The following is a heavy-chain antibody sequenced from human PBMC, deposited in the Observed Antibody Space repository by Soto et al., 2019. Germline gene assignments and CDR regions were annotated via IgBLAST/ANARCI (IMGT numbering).Heavy chain of an antibody. J-gene: IGHJ6*03. Sequence: ASVKVSCKASGYTFTSYYMHWVRQAPGQGLEWMGIINPSGGSTSYAQKFQGRVTMTRDTSTSTVYMELSSLRSEDTAVYCCASSGAATPFGYYYYYMDVWGKGTTVTVSS. V-gene: IGHV1-46*01. D-gene: IGHD2-15*01. CDR2: INPSGGST. CDR1: GYTFTSYY. CDR3: ASSGAATPFGYYYYYMDV.